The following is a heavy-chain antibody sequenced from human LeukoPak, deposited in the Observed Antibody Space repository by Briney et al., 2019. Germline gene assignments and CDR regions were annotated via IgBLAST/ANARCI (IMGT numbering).Heavy chain of an antibody. V-gene: IGHV3-23*01. CDR1: GFAFSSYA. D-gene: IGHD2-2*02. CDR3: VKGCSSTGCYTSEW. J-gene: IGHJ4*02. Sequence: PGGSLRLSCAASGFAFSSYAMTWVRQAPGKGLEWGSVISSRGDGTHYADSVKGRFSISRDNSKNTMYLQMNSLRVEDTALYYCVKGCSSTGCYTSEWWGQGTLVTVSS. CDR2: ISSRGDGT.